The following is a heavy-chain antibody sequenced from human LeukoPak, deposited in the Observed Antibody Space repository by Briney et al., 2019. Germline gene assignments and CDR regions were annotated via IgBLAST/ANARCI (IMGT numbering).Heavy chain of an antibody. CDR1: GFTFSSYW. V-gene: IGHV3-7*01. D-gene: IGHD4-23*01. CDR3: ARDRTVGTTPIFDY. CDR2: IKQDGSEK. J-gene: IGHJ4*02. Sequence: GGSLRLSCAASGFTFSSYWMSWVRQAPGKGLEWVANIKQDGSEKYYVDSVKGRFTISRDNAKNSLYLQMNSLRAEDTAVYYCARDRTVGTTPIFDYWGQGTLVTVSS.